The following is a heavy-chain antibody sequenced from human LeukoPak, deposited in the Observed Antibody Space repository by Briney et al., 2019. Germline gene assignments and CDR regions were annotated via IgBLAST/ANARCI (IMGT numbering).Heavy chain of an antibody. CDR3: ARALRSGSYREFDY. CDR2: INPNTGGT. D-gene: IGHD1-26*01. Sequence: ASVKVSCKASGYTFTRYYVHWVRQAPGQGREWMGWINPNTGGTNYAQKFQGRVTMTRDTSIYTAYMELSRLRFDDTAVYYCARALRSGSYREFDYWGQGTLVTVSS. CDR1: GYTFTRYY. J-gene: IGHJ4*02. V-gene: IGHV1-2*02.